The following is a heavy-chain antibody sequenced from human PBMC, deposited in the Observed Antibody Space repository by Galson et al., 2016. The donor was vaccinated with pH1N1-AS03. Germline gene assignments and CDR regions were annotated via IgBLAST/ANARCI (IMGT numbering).Heavy chain of an antibody. CDR3: ARYYFEFLMEVGLVAGTEMGAFDI. CDR2: IDASGSN. CDR1: GGSTSGGNSY. V-gene: IGHV4-61*02. D-gene: IGHD6-19*01. J-gene: IGHJ3*02. Sequence: TLSLTCAVSGGSTSGGNSYWRWIRRPAGKGLEWIGRIDASGSNNYNPSLQSRVTISVDTSNNQFSLNLRSVTAADTAVYYCARYYFEFLMEVGLVAGTEMGAFDIWGRGTAVTVSS.